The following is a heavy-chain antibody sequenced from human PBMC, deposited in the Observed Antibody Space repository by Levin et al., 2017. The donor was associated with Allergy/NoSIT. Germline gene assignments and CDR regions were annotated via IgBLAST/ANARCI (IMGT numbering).Heavy chain of an antibody. D-gene: IGHD5-24*01. Sequence: GESLKISCAASGFTFSSYGMHWVRQAPGKGLEWVAVIWYDGSNKYYADSVKGRFTISRDNSKNTLYVQMNSLRAEDTAVYYCARDAVEMATILAVWFDYWGQGTLVTVSS. CDR3: ARDAVEMATILAVWFDY. V-gene: IGHV3-33*01. CDR1: GFTFSSYG. J-gene: IGHJ4*02. CDR2: IWYDGSNK.